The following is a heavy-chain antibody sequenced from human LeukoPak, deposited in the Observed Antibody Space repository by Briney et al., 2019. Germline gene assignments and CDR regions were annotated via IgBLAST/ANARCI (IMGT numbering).Heavy chain of an antibody. Sequence: GGSLRLSCAASGFTFGDYGMSWVRQAPGKGLQWVSAISGSGGSTYYADSVKGRFTISRDNSKNTLYLQMNSLRAEDTAVYYCAKDGIAAALEPHDAFDIWGQGTMVTVSS. J-gene: IGHJ3*02. CDR2: ISGSGGST. CDR3: AKDGIAAALEPHDAFDI. V-gene: IGHV3-23*01. CDR1: GFTFGDYG. D-gene: IGHD6-13*01.